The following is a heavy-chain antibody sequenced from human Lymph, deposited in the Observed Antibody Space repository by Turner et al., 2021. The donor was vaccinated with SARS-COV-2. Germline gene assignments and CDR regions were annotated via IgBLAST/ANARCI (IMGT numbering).Heavy chain of an antibody. Sequence: EVQLLESGGGLVQPGGSLRLSCAASGFTFTSFAMNWVRQAPGKGLEWVSALSGYSTNTYYADAVKDRFTISRDNSRNTLYLEMKSLRVEDTAVYYCAKDAGYFRAVAAGGHFFDNWGQGTLVTVSS. J-gene: IGHJ4*02. CDR3: AKDAGYFRAVAAGGHFFDN. V-gene: IGHV3-23*01. CDR2: LSGYSTNT. D-gene: IGHD6-19*01. CDR1: GFTFTSFA.